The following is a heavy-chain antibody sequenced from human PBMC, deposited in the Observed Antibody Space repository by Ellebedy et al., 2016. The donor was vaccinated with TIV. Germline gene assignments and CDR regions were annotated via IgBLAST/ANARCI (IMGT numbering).Heavy chain of an antibody. Sequence: ASVKVSCKASGYTFTKYYMHWVRQAPGQGLEWMGMINPSGGSTSYAQKFQGRVTMTRDTSTSTAYMELSSLRSDDTAVYYCARDSHYYVQYFQHWGQGTLVTVSS. D-gene: IGHD3-10*02. CDR2: INPSGGST. V-gene: IGHV1-46*01. CDR3: ARDSHYYVQYFQH. CDR1: GYTFTKYY. J-gene: IGHJ1*01.